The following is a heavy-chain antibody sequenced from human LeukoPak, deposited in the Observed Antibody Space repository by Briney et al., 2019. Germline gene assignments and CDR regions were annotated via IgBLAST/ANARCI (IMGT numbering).Heavy chain of an antibody. CDR3: ARTLGGSGTAFDY. CDR1: GFTFSSYA. Sequence: GGSLRLSCAASGFTFSSYAMSWVRQAPGKGLEWVSAISGSGGSTYYADSVKGRFTISRDNSKNTLYLQMNSLRAEDTAVYYCARTLGGSGTAFDYWGQGTLVTVSS. V-gene: IGHV3-23*01. CDR2: ISGSGGST. D-gene: IGHD3-10*01. J-gene: IGHJ4*02.